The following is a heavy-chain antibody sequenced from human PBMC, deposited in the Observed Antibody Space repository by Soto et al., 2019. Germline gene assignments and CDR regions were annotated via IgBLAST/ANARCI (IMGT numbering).Heavy chain of an antibody. CDR1: GGSISSDNW. J-gene: IGHJ4*02. V-gene: IGHV4-4*02. CDR3: ARLIN. D-gene: IGHD2-8*01. Sequence: QVHLQESGPDLVRPSETLSLTCSFFGGSISSDNWWSWVRQTPGKGLEWIGEIYHSGNTNYNPSLKSRVTISVDKSTNQFSLKVTSVTAADTALYYCARLINWGQGTLVTVSS. CDR2: IYHSGNT.